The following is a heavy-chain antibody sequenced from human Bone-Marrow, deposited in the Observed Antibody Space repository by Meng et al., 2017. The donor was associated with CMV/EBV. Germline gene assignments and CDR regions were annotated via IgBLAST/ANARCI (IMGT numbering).Heavy chain of an antibody. CDR1: GDTFTGYY. CDR3: ASPRKTKEWLHAFDI. J-gene: IGHJ3*02. D-gene: IGHD3-3*01. V-gene: IGHV1-69*02. CDR2: IIPILGIA. Sequence: SVKVSCKASGDTFTGYYIHWVRQAPGQGLEWMGRIIPILGIANYAQKFQGRVTITADKSTSTAYMELSSLRSEDTAVYYCASPRKTKEWLHAFDIWGQGTMVTVSS.